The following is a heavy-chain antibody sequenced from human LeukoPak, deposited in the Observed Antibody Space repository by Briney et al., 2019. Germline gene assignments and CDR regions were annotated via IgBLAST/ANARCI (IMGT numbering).Heavy chain of an antibody. CDR3: ARLTRRLVRGSSVRYFDY. V-gene: IGHV3-9*01. CDR2: ISWNSGSI. CDR1: GFTFDDYA. Sequence: GGSLRLSCAASGFTFDDYAMHWVRQAPGKGLEWVSGISWNSGSIGYADSVKGRFTISRDNSKNTLYLQMNSLRAEDTAVYYCARLTRRLVRGSSVRYFDYWGQGTLVTVSS. J-gene: IGHJ4*02. D-gene: IGHD3-10*01.